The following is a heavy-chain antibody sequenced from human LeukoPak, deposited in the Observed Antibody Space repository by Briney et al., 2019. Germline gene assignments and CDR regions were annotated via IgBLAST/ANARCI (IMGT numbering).Heavy chain of an antibody. J-gene: IGHJ4*02. CDR2: IYYSGST. CDR1: GGSISSGGYS. V-gene: IGHV4-30-4*07. D-gene: IGHD2-2*01. Sequence: SQTLSLTCAVSGGSISSGGYSWSWIRQPPGKGLEWIGYIYYSGSTNYSPSLKSRVTISVDTSKNQFSLKLSSVTAADTAVYYCARMPIPYYFDYWGQGTLVTVSS. CDR3: ARMPIPYYFDY.